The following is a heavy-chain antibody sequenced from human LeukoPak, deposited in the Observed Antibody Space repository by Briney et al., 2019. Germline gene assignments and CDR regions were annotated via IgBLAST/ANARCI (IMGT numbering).Heavy chain of an antibody. CDR3: ARGGGIAVAAN. V-gene: IGHV4-39*01. J-gene: IGHJ4*02. CDR2: IYYSGST. CDR1: GGSISSSSYY. Sequence: SETLSPTCTVSGGSISSSSYYWGWIRQPPGKGLEWIGSIYYSGSTYYNPSLKSRVTISVDTSKNQFSLKLGSVTAADTAVYYCARGGGIAVAANWGQGTLVTVSS. D-gene: IGHD6-19*01.